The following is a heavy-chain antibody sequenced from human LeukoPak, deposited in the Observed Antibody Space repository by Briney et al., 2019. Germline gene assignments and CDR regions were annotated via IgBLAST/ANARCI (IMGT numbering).Heavy chain of an antibody. D-gene: IGHD2-15*01. Sequence: SETLSLTCAVYGGSFSGYYWSWIRQPPGKRLEWIGEINHSGSTNYNPSLKSRVTISVDTSKNQFSLKLSSVTAADTAVYYCARGGCSGGSCSSDFDYWGQGTLVTVSS. CDR3: ARGGCSGGSCSSDFDY. CDR2: INHSGST. CDR1: GGSFSGYY. V-gene: IGHV4-34*01. J-gene: IGHJ4*02.